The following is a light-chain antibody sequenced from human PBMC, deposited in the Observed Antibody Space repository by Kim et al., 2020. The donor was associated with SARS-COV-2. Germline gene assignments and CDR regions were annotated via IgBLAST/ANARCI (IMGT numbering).Light chain of an antibody. Sequence: SYELTQPPSVSVAPGKTARITCGGNNIGSKSVHWYQQKPGQAPVVVIYYDSDRPSGIPERFSGSNSGNTATLTISRVEAGDEADYYCQVWDTKRVFGGGT. V-gene: IGLV3-21*04. CDR2: YDS. CDR3: QVWDTKRV. J-gene: IGLJ2*01. CDR1: NIGSKS.